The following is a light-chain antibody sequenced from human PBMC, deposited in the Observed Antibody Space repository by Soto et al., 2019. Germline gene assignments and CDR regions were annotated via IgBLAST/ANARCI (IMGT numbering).Light chain of an antibody. CDR2: KAY. J-gene: IGKJ1*01. CDR3: QQYNSYSPWT. V-gene: IGKV1-5*03. Sequence: DIQMTQSPSTLSASVGDRVTITCRASQSISSGLAWYQQKPGKAPKLLIYKAYSLESGVPSRFSGSGSGTEFTLTISSLQPDDFATYYCQQYNSYSPWTFGQGTKVEIK. CDR1: QSISSG.